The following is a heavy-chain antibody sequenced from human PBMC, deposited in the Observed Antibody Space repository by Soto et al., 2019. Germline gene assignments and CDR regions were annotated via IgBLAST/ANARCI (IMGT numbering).Heavy chain of an antibody. CDR2: IFSNDAK. CDR3: ARIRGWGWLGPNDY. Sequence: QVTLKESGPVLVKPTETLTLTCTVSGFSLSNARMSVSWIRQPPGKALEWLAHIFSNDAKSYSASLKNRLTISKDTSKSQVVLTMTKMYPVDTATYYCARIRGWGWLGPNDYWGQGTLVTVSS. D-gene: IGHD3-10*01. J-gene: IGHJ4*02. V-gene: IGHV2-26*01. CDR1: GFSLSNARMS.